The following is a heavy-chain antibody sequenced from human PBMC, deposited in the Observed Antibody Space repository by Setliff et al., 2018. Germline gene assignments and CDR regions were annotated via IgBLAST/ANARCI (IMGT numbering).Heavy chain of an antibody. V-gene: IGHV1-69*05. Sequence: SVKVSCKASGATFSSYGISWVRQAPGQGLEWMGGTIPMFGTTEYAQKFQGRVTMTRDTSTSTVYMELSSLRTEDTAVYYCARGYYDSYARYYVVGDYWGQGTPVTVSS. J-gene: IGHJ4*02. CDR2: TIPMFGTT. CDR1: GATFSSYG. CDR3: ARGYYDSYARYYVVGDY. D-gene: IGHD3-22*01.